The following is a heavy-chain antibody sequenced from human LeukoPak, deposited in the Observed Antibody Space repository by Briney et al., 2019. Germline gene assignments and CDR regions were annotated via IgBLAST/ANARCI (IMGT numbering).Heavy chain of an antibody. V-gene: IGHV4-4*07. CDR3: ARLRYFDWLPSARGYYGMDV. Sequence: PSETLSLTCTVSRGSISSYYWSWIRQPAGKGLEWIGRIYTSGSTNYNPSLKSRVTMSVDTSKNQFSLKLSSVTAADTAVYYCARLRYFDWLPSARGYYGMDVWGQGTTVTVSS. D-gene: IGHD3-9*01. J-gene: IGHJ6*02. CDR2: IYTSGST. CDR1: RGSISSYY.